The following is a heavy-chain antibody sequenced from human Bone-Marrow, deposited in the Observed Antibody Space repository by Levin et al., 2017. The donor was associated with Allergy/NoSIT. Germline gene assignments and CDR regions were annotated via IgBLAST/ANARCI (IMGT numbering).Heavy chain of an antibody. CDR3: ARDVEAVYCSSDCHNNWFDP. V-gene: IGHV1-2*02. D-gene: IGHD2-2*01. CDR1: GYTFTGHY. Sequence: PGESLKISCKASGYTFTGHYMHWVRQAPGQGLEWMGWINPHTGATNYADKFQGRVTLTRDSSISTAYMELVRLTFDDTAVYYCARDVEAVYCSSDCHNNWFDPWGQGTLVIVSS. CDR2: INPHTGAT. J-gene: IGHJ5*02.